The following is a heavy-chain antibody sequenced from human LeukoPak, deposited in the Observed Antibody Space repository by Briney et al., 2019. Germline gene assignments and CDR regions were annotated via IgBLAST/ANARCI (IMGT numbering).Heavy chain of an antibody. V-gene: IGHV1-2*02. CDR1: GYSFTGYY. CDR3: ARSPHILTGENFDY. CDR2: INSNSGGT. Sequence: ASVKVSCKTSGYSFTGYYLHWVRQAPGQGLEWMGWINSNSGGTNFAQKFQDRVSMTRDTSISTAYMQLSRLRSDGTAVYYCARSPHILTGENFDYWGQGTLLTVSS. D-gene: IGHD3-9*01. J-gene: IGHJ4*02.